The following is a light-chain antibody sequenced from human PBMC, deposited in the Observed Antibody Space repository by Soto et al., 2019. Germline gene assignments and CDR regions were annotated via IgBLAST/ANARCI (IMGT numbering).Light chain of an antibody. CDR2: EDI. CDR3: CSYAGGTSVV. Sequence: QSVLTQPASVSGSLGQSITISCTGSSSDVGRYNLVSWYQQHPGKAPKLLIYEDIERPSGVSNRFSGSKSGNTASLTISGLQTEYEADYYCCSYAGGTSVVFGGGTKLTVL. J-gene: IGLJ2*01. CDR1: SSDVGRYNL. V-gene: IGLV2-23*01.